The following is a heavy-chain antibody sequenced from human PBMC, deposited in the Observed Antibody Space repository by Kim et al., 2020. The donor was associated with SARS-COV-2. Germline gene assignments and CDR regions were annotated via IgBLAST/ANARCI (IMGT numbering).Heavy chain of an antibody. J-gene: IGHJ1*01. V-gene: IGHV3-23*01. CDR1: GFTFSSYA. CDR3: AKDVMSYYYDSSGLN. CDR2: ISGSGAGST. D-gene: IGHD3-22*01. Sequence: GGSLRLSCAASGFTFSSYAMSWVRQAPGKGLEWVSTISGSGAGSTYYADSVKGRFTISRENSKNTLYLHMNSLRAEDTAIYYCAKDVMSYYYDSSGLNWG.